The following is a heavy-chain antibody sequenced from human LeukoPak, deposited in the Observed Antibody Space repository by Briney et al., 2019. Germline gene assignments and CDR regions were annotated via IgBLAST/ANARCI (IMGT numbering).Heavy chain of an antibody. D-gene: IGHD3-10*01. CDR1: GFTFSSYA. V-gene: IGHV3-23*01. CDR2: ISGSGGST. CDR3: AKHRPGFGELFIDY. J-gene: IGHJ4*02. Sequence: GGSLRLSCAASGFTFSSYAMSWVRQAPGKGLEWVPAISGSGGSTYYADSVKGRFTISRDNSKNTLYLQMNSLRAEDTAVYYCAKHRPGFGELFIDYWGQGTLVTVSS.